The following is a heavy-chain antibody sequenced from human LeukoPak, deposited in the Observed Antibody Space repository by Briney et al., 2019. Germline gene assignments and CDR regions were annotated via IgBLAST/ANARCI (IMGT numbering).Heavy chain of an antibody. J-gene: IGHJ4*02. CDR3: ARERGGIAVDY. CDR1: GFTLSSYW. D-gene: IGHD3-16*01. Sequence: GGALRLSCAASGFTLSSYWMHCVCQAPGKGLVWVSRINSGGSSTIYADSVEGRFTISRDNAQNTLYLQMNSLRAEDTAVYYCARERGGIAVDYWGQGTLVTVSS. V-gene: IGHV3-74*01. CDR2: INSGGSST.